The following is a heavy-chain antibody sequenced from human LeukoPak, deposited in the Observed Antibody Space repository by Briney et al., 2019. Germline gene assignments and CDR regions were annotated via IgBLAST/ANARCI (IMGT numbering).Heavy chain of an antibody. V-gene: IGHV3-33*01. D-gene: IGHD3-22*01. CDR3: ARADYYDSSGYQLGY. Sequence: GGSLRLSCAASGFTFSSYGMHWVRQAPGKGLEWVAVIWYDGSNKYYADSVKGRFTISRDNSKNTLYLQMNSLRAEDTAVYYCARADYYDSSGYQLGYWGQGTLVTVSS. CDR2: IWYDGSNK. CDR1: GFTFSSYG. J-gene: IGHJ4*02.